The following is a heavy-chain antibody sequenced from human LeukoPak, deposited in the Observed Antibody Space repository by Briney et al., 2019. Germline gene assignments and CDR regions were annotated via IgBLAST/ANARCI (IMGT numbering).Heavy chain of an antibody. CDR2: INPTGSST. D-gene: IGHD6-19*01. J-gene: IGHJ4*02. CDR1: GYSFTSHY. CDR3: AREQQNSSGWYSVDY. V-gene: IGHV1-46*01. Sequence: GASVKVSCKASGYSFTSHYMHWVRQAPGQGLEWLGLINPTGSSTLYAQKFQGRVTITADKSTSTAYMELSSLRSEDTAVYYCAREQQNSSGWYSVDYWGQGTLVTVSS.